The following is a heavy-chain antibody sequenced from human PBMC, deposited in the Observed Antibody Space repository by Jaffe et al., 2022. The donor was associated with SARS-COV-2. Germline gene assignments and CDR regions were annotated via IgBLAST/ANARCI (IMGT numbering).Heavy chain of an antibody. CDR2: IYYSGST. Sequence: QLQLQESGPGLVKPSETLSLTCTVSGGSISSSSYYWGWIRQPPGKGLEWIGSIYYSGSTYYNPSLKSRVTISVDTSKNQFSLKLSSVTAADTAVYYCAREGIQQQVPLDWGQGTLVTVSS. CDR1: GGSISSSSYY. J-gene: IGHJ4*02. D-gene: IGHD6-13*01. V-gene: IGHV4-39*01. CDR3: AREGIQQQVPLD.